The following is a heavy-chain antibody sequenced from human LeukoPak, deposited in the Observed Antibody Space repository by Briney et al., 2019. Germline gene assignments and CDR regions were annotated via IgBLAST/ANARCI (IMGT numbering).Heavy chain of an antibody. V-gene: IGHV3-30-3*01. CDR1: GFSFSNSA. CDR2: ISFDGTNK. Sequence: QAGGSLRLSCAASGFSFSNSAMHWVRQAPGKGLEWVAGISFDGTNKYYADSVKGRFTISRDNSKNTLYVQMSSLRGDDTGVYYCASGSSVDCSRTSCPPTDYWGQGTLVTVSS. CDR3: ASGSSVDCSRTSCPPTDY. D-gene: IGHD2-2*01. J-gene: IGHJ4*02.